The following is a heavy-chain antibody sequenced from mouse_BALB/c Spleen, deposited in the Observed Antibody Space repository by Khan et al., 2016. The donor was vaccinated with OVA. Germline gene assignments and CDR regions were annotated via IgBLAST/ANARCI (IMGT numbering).Heavy chain of an antibody. J-gene: IGHJ3*01. CDR2: IDPFSGDT. CDR3: TRHGYVAWFTY. D-gene: IGHD2-2*01. CDR1: GYSFTTYY. Sequence: EVELVESGPELMKPGASGKISCKASGYSFTTYYIHWVKQSHGKSLEWIGYIDPFSGDTTYNQKFKGMATLTVDKSSSTAYIHLSNLTSEDSAVDYCTRHGYVAWFTYWGQGTLVTVSA. V-gene: IGHV1S135*01.